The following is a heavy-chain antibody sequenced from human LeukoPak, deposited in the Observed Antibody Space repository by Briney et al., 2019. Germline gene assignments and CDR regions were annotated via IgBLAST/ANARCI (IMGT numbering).Heavy chain of an antibody. Sequence: SETLSLTCTVSGGSISSSSYYWGWIRQPPGKGLEWIGSIYYSGSTYYNPSLKSRVTISVDTSKNQFSLKLSSVTAADTAVYYCARALKVITMIVVVTPLGYFDLWGRGTLVTVSS. D-gene: IGHD3-22*01. J-gene: IGHJ2*01. V-gene: IGHV4-39*07. CDR2: IYYSGST. CDR3: ARALKVITMIVVVTPLGYFDL. CDR1: GGSISSSSYY.